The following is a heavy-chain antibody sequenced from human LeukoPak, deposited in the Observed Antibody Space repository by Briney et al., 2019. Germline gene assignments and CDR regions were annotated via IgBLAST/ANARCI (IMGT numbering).Heavy chain of an antibody. J-gene: IGHJ4*02. V-gene: IGHV3-48*02. CDR3: ARDYGGHGEYFDY. CDR2: ISSSRNTI. Sequence: GGSLRLSCAASGFTFTSYNINWVRQAPGMGLEWVSYISSSRNTIYYADSVKGRFSISRDNAKNSVYLQMNSLRDEDTAVYFCARDYGGHGEYFDYWGQGTLVTVSS. D-gene: IGHD4-23*01. CDR1: GFTFTSYN.